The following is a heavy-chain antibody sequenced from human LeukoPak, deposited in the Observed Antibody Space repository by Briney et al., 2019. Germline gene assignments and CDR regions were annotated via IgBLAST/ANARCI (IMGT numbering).Heavy chain of an antibody. J-gene: IGHJ4*02. CDR3: ARDARVATYTY. D-gene: IGHD5-12*01. V-gene: IGHV3-21*01. Sequence: PGGSLRLSCASSGFTFSTYAMSWVRQAPGKGLKWVSSISSSSSYIYYADSVKGRFTISRDNAKNSLYLQMNSLRAEDTAVYYCARDARVATYTYWGQGTLVTVSP. CDR2: ISSSSSYI. CDR1: GFTFSTYA.